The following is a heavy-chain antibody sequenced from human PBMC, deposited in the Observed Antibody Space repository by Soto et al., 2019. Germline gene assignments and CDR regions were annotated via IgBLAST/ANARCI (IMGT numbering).Heavy chain of an antibody. CDR2: IYHSGST. Sequence: QVQLQESGPRLVEASQTLSLTCTVSNGSITSSGYYWSWIRQPPGKRLAWIGYIYHSGSTFYSPSLQSRLTMSVDTSKNQFSLTLSSVTAADTAVYHCARMSGTYYVPDYWGQGTLVTVSS. CDR3: ARMSGTYYVPDY. D-gene: IGHD1-26*01. CDR1: NGSITSSGYY. V-gene: IGHV4-31*03. J-gene: IGHJ4*02.